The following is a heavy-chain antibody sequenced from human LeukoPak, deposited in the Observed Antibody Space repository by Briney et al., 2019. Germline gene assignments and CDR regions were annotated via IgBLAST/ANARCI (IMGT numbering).Heavy chain of an antibody. CDR2: INHSGST. V-gene: IGHV4-34*01. D-gene: IGHD2-2*01. CDR3: ARGSSLYCSSTSCPYYYYYMDV. Sequence: SETLSLTCTVSGGSINSYYWGWIRQPPGKGLEWIGEINHSGSTNYNPSLKSRVTISVDTSKNQFSLKLSSVTAADTAVYYCARGSSLYCSSTSCPYYYYYMDVWGKGTTVTVSS. J-gene: IGHJ6*03. CDR1: GGSINSYY.